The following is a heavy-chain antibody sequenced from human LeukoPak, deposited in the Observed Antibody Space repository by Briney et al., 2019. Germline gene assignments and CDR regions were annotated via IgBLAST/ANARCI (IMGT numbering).Heavy chain of an antibody. J-gene: IGHJ6*03. CDR3: ARTSIAAAGYYMDV. V-gene: IGHV3-21*01. CDR1: GFTFSSYN. CDR2: ISSSSSYI. D-gene: IGHD6-13*01. Sequence: PGGSLRLSCAASGFTFSSYNMNWVRQAPGKGLEWVSSISSSSSYIYYADSVKGRFTISRDNAKNSLYLQMNSLRAEDTAVCYCARTSIAAAGYYMDVWGKGTTVTVSS.